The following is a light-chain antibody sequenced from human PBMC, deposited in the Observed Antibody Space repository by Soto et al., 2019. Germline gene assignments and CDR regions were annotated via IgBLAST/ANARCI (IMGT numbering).Light chain of an antibody. J-gene: IGLJ1*01. CDR3: SSYAGSNNLGV. Sequence: QSALTQPPSASGSPGQSVTISCTGTSSDVGGDNYVSWYQQHPGKAPKLMIYEVSKRPSGVPDRFSGSKSCNTASLTVSGLQAEDEADYYCSSYAGSNNLGVFGTGTKVTVL. CDR1: SSDVGGDNY. V-gene: IGLV2-8*01. CDR2: EVS.